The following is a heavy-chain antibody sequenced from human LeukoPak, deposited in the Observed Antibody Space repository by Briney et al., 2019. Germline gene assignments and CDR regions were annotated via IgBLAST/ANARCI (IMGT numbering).Heavy chain of an antibody. D-gene: IGHD3-3*01. CDR1: GGSISSYY. Sequence: PSETLSLTCTVSGGSISSYYWSWIRQPPGKGLEWIGYIYYSGSTNYNPSLKSRVTISVDTSKNQFSLKLSSVTAADTAVYYCARDQGHDFWSGYPPGYMDVWGKGTTVTVSS. V-gene: IGHV4-59*01. CDR3: ARDQGHDFWSGYPPGYMDV. J-gene: IGHJ6*03. CDR2: IYYSGST.